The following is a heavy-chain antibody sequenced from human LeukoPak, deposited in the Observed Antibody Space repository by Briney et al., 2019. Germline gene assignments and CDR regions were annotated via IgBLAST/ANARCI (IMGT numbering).Heavy chain of an antibody. V-gene: IGHV4-59*11. D-gene: IGHD3-16*01. Sequence: SETLSLTCTVSGGSISSHYWSWIRQPPGKGLEWIGYIYYSGSTNYNPSLKSRVTISVDTSKNQFSLKLSSVTAADPAVYYCARGGGERDPSNYYYYYGMDVWGQETTVTVSS. CDR1: GGSISSHY. CDR2: IYYSGST. CDR3: ARGGGERDPSNYYYYYGMDV. J-gene: IGHJ6*02.